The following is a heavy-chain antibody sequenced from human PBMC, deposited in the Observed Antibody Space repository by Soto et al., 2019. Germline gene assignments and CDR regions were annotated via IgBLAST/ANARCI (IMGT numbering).Heavy chain of an antibody. CDR3: ASRPNRGYFDWYNWFDS. CDR1: GGTFSSYA. V-gene: IGHV1-69*13. CDR2: IIPIFGIA. Sequence: SVKVSCKASGGTFSSYAISWVRQAPGQGLEWMGGIIPIFGIANYAQKFQGRVTITADESTSTAYMELSSLRSEDTAVYYCASRPNRGYFDWYNWFDSWGQGTLVPVSS. J-gene: IGHJ5*01. D-gene: IGHD3-9*01.